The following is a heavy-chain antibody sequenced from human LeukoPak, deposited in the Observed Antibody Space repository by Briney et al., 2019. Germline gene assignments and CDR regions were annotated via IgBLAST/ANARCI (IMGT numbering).Heavy chain of an antibody. D-gene: IGHD6-13*01. CDR3: AKDLVGSSSWYLVFDY. CDR2: ISGSGGST. CDR1: GFTFSTYV. Sequence: GSLRLSRAASGFTFSTYVMTWVRQAPGKGLEWVSAISGSGGSTYYADSVKGRFTISRDNSKNTLYLQMNSLRAEDTAVYYCAKDLVGSSSWYLVFDYWGQGTLVTVSS. J-gene: IGHJ4*02. V-gene: IGHV3-23*01.